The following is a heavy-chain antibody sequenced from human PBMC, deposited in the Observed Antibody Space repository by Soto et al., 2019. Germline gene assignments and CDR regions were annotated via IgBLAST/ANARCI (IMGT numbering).Heavy chain of an antibody. V-gene: IGHV1-2*04. CDR3: ARDPHSSPEDYDFDY. D-gene: IGHD6-13*01. Sequence: GASVKVSCKASGYTFTGYYMHWVRQAPGQGLEWMGWINPNSGGTNYAQKFQGWVTMTRDTSISTAYMELSRLRSDDTAVYYCARDPHSSPEDYDFDYWXQGTLVTVSS. J-gene: IGHJ4*02. CDR1: GYTFTGYY. CDR2: INPNSGGT.